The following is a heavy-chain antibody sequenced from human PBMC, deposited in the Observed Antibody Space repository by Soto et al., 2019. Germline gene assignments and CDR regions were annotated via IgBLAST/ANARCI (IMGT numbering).Heavy chain of an antibody. CDR1: GFTFSSYA. V-gene: IGHV3-30-3*01. J-gene: IGHJ5*02. CDR3: ARGPHFLGVVAVTPKWFDP. CDR2: ISYDGSNK. Sequence: QVQLVESGGGVVQPGRSLRLSCAASGFTFSSYAMHWVRQAPGKGLEWVAVISYDGSNKYYADSVKGRFTISRDNSKNTLYLQMNSLRAEDTAVYYCARGPHFLGVVAVTPKWFDPWGQGTLVTVSS. D-gene: IGHD2-15*01.